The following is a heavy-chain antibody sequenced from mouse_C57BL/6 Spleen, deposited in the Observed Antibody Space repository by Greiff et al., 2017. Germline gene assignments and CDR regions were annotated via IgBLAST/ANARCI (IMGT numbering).Heavy chain of an antibody. CDR1: GYTFTSYW. CDR3: ARLGAMDY. V-gene: IGHV1-50*01. D-gene: IGHD3-3*01. CDR2: IDPSDSYT. Sequence: VQLQQPGAELVKPGASVKLSCKASGYTFTSYWMQWVKQRPGQGLEWIGEIDPSDSYTNYNQKFKGKATLTVDTSSSTAYMQLSSLTSEDSAVYYGARLGAMDYWGQGTSVTVSS. J-gene: IGHJ4*01.